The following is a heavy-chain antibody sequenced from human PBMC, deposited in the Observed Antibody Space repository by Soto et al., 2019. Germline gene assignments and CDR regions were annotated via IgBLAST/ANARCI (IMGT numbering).Heavy chain of an antibody. CDR2: ISAYNGNT. CDR1: GYTFTSYG. Sequence: ASVKVSCKASGYTFTSYGISWVRQAPGQGLEWMGWISAYNGNTNYAQKLQGRVTMTTDTSTSTAYMELRSLRSDDTAVYYCARAYSSSWYKLAADYWGQGTLVTVSS. J-gene: IGHJ4*02. D-gene: IGHD6-13*01. V-gene: IGHV1-18*01. CDR3: ARAYSSSWYKLAADY.